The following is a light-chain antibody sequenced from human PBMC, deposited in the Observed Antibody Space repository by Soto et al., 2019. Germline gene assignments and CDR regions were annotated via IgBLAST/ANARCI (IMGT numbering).Light chain of an antibody. V-gene: IGKV3-20*01. CDR2: GAS. J-gene: IGKJ1*01. CDR3: HQYGSSPWT. CDR1: QSAFSSY. Sequence: ETVLTQSPGTLSLSPGERATLSCRAGQSAFSSYLAWFQKKPGQAPRLLIYGASSRATGVPDRFSGSGSGTDFTLTISRLEPEDFAVYYCHQYGSSPWTLGQGTKVEIK.